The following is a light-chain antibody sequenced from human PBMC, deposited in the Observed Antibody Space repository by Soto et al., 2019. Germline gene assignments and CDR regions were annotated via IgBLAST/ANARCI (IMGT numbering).Light chain of an antibody. CDR2: AAS. Sequence: DIPLTQSPAFLSVSVGERVTLTCRASQAIANYFAWYQQKPGRAPKLLIYAASTLQSGVPSRFIASGTGQNSSLSSSSLQPEDFSTYNCQQLHIHPLTSGEGPRWIS. CDR1: QAIANY. V-gene: IGKV1-9*01. CDR3: QQLHIHPLT. J-gene: IGKJ4*01.